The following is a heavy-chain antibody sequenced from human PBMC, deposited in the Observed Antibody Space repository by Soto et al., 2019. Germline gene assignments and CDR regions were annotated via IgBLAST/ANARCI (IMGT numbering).Heavy chain of an antibody. V-gene: IGHV4-59*01. CDR3: ARIGGYHGPLNY. J-gene: IGHJ4*02. CDR1: GVSISSYF. D-gene: IGHD6-25*01. Sequence: SETLSLTCSVSGVSISSYFWSWIRQAPGRGLEWIGYTYHRGSTNYSPSLKSRVAISLDTSENQFSLKVNSVTAADTAVYYCARIGGYHGPLNYWGQGTPVTVSS. CDR2: TYHRGST.